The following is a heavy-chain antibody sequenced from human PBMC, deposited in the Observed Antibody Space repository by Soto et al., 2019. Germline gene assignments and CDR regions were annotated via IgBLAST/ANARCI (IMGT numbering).Heavy chain of an antibody. CDR2: IIPISATA. CDR3: ARYPRPYGSGVSEAFDI. J-gene: IGHJ3*02. V-gene: IGHV1-69*13. Sequence: SVKVSCKASGGNFSSYAISWVRQAPGHGLEWMGGIIPISATANYAQKFQGRVTITADESTSTAYMELSSLRSEDTAVYYCARYPRPYGSGVSEAFDIWGQGTMVTVSS. CDR1: GGNFSSYA. D-gene: IGHD3-10*01.